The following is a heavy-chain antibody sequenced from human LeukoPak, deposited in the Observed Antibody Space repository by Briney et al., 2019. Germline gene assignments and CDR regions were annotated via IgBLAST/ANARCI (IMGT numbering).Heavy chain of an antibody. CDR3: AKGARKSDSRSWVFDY. Sequence: PGGSLRLSCAASGFTFSSYAMSWVRQAPGKRLEWVSAISGSGGSTYYADSVKGRFTISRGNSKNTLYLQMNSLRAEDTAVYYCAKGARKSDSRSWVFDYWGQGTLVTVSS. D-gene: IGHD6-6*01. V-gene: IGHV3-23*01. CDR1: GFTFSSYA. J-gene: IGHJ4*02. CDR2: ISGSGGST.